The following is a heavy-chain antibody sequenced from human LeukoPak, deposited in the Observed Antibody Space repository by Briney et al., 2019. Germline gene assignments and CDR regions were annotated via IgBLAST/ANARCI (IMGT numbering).Heavy chain of an antibody. V-gene: IGHV3-23*01. CDR1: GFTFSSNA. D-gene: IGHD2-15*01. CDR2: IRGNGGGT. Sequence: GGSLRLSCAASGFTFSSNAMTWVRQAPGKGLEWVSTIRGNGGGTHYAESLRGRFTISRDNSKNTLYLQMNNLSAEDTAVYYCARETSGSFPYWGQGTLVTVSS. J-gene: IGHJ4*02. CDR3: ARETSGSFPY.